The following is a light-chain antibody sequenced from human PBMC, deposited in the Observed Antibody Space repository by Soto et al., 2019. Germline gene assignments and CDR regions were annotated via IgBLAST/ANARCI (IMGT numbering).Light chain of an antibody. CDR1: QSLVHSDGIAY. Sequence: VLMTQSPLSLPFTLGRPASISCMSHQSLVHSDGIAYFSWFQQRPGRSPRRLIYKVSNRDSGVPARFSGSGSGTDFALKISRVEAEDVGVYYCMQGTHWPITFGQGTRLEI. CDR2: KVS. J-gene: IGKJ5*01. V-gene: IGKV2-30*02. CDR3: MQGTHWPIT.